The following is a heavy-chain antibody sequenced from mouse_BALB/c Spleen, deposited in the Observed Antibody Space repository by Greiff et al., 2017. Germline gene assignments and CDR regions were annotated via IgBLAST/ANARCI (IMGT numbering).Heavy chain of an antibody. V-gene: IGHV5-4*02. CDR1: GFTFSDYY. CDR2: ISDGGSYT. CDR3: ARDGGNYGGGAMDY. Sequence: EVMLVESGGGLVKPGGSLKLSCAASGFTFSDYYMYWVRQTPEKRLEWVATISDGGSYTYYPDSVKGRFTISSDNAKNNLYLQMSSLKSEDTAMYYCARDGGNYGGGAMDYWGQGTSVTVSS. D-gene: IGHD2-1*01. J-gene: IGHJ4*01.